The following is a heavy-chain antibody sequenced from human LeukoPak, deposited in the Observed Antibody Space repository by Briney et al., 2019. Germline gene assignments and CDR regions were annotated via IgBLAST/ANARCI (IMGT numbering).Heavy chain of an antibody. V-gene: IGHV4-39*01. CDR1: GGSISSRSYY. Sequence: SETLSLTCTVSGGSISSRSYYWGWIRQPPGKGLEWIGSIYYSGSTYYNPSLKSRVTISVDTSKNQFSLKLSSVTAADTAVYYCARHAGMAAAGRWVSYYYYYMDVWGKGTTVTVSS. CDR2: IYYSGST. J-gene: IGHJ6*03. CDR3: ARHAGMAAAGRWVSYYYYYMDV. D-gene: IGHD6-13*01.